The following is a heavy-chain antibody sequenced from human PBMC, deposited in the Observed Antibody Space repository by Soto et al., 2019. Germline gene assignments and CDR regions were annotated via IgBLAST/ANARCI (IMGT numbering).Heavy chain of an antibody. Sequence: LSLTCTVAGGSISSGDYHWTWIRQFPGKGLEWIGAIYYSASTYYNPSLLSRLTISVDTSKNKFSLKLTSVTAADTAVYYCARDSRTPSGGMDVWGQGTTVTVSS. J-gene: IGHJ6*02. CDR2: IYYSAST. V-gene: IGHV4-30-4*01. CDR1: GGSISSGDYH. CDR3: ARDSRTPSGGMDV.